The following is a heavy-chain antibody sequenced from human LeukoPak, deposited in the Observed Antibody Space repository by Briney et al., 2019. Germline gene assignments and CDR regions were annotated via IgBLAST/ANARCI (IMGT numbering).Heavy chain of an antibody. V-gene: IGHV1-2*02. CDR3: ATLDSSGYYYVAGGAFDI. J-gene: IGHJ3*02. Sequence: ASVKVSCKASGYTFTSYYMHWVRQAPGQGLEWMGWINPNSGGTNYAQKFQGRVTMTRDTSISTAYMELSRLRSDDTAVYYCATLDSSGYYYVAGGAFDIWGQGTMVTVSS. D-gene: IGHD3-22*01. CDR1: GYTFTSYY. CDR2: INPNSGGT.